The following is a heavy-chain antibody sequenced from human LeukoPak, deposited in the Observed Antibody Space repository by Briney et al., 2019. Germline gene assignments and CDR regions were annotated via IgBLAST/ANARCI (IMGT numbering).Heavy chain of an antibody. D-gene: IGHD2-2*01. J-gene: IGHJ4*02. CDR1: GFTFRDYG. V-gene: IGHV3-30*02. CDR3: ARAPAREYQLLLGY. CDR2: IRYDELTK. Sequence: GGSLRLSCAASGFTFRDYGMHWVRQVPGKGLEWVAFIRYDELTKFYVDSVKGRFTISRDNSKSTLYLQMNSLRAEDTAVFYCARAPAREYQLLLGYWGQGTLVTVSS.